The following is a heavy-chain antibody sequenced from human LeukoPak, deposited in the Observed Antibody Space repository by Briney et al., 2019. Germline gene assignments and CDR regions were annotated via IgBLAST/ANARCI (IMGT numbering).Heavy chain of an antibody. CDR3: AKDMSLGPQVAGFDY. Sequence: GGSLRLSCAASGFTFDDYAMHWVRQAPGKGLEWVSGISWNSGSIGYADSVKGRFTISRDNAKNSLYLQMNSLRAEDTALYYCAKDMSLGPQVAGFDYWGQGTLVTVSS. CDR1: GFTFDDYA. J-gene: IGHJ4*02. D-gene: IGHD6-19*01. CDR2: ISWNSGSI. V-gene: IGHV3-9*01.